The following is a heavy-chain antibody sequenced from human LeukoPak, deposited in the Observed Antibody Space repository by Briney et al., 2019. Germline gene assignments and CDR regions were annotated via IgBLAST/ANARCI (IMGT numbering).Heavy chain of an antibody. V-gene: IGHV3-23*01. CDR1: GFTFSKYA. J-gene: IGHJ2*01. Sequence: PGGSLRLSCAASGFTFSKYAMSWVRQVPEKGLESVSGISGSGGSTYYADSVKGRFTISRDNSKNTLHLQMNSLRAEDTALYYCAEWNSVYWYFDLWGRGTLVTVSS. CDR2: ISGSGGST. D-gene: IGHD1-1*01. CDR3: AEWNSVYWYFDL.